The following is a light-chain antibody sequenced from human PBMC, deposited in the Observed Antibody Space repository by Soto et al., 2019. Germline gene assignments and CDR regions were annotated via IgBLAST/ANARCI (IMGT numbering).Light chain of an antibody. Sequence: QSVLTQPPSASGTPGQRVTISCSGGSSNIGTNAVNWYQQLPGTAPTLLIYNNNQRPSGVPDRFSGSKSGTSASLAISGLQSEDEDDYYCAAWDDSLNGYVFGTGTKLTVL. CDR2: NNN. CDR1: SSNIGTNA. J-gene: IGLJ1*01. CDR3: AAWDDSLNGYV. V-gene: IGLV1-44*01.